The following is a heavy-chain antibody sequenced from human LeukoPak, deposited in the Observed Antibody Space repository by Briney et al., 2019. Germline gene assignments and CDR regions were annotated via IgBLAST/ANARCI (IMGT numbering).Heavy chain of an antibody. V-gene: IGHV4-59*01. D-gene: IGHD3-16*02. CDR1: GGSISSYY. CDR3: ASVRVWGSYRTYFDY. CDR2: IYYSGST. J-gene: IGHJ4*02. Sequence: SETLSLTCTVSGGSISSYYWSWIRQPPGKGLEWIGYIYYSGSTNYNPSLKSRVTISVDTSKNQFSLKLSSVTAADTAMYYCASVRVWGSYRTYFDYWGQGTLVTVSS.